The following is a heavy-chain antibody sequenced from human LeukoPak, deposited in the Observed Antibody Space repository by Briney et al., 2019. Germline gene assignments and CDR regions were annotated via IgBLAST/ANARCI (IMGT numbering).Heavy chain of an antibody. J-gene: IGHJ5*01. V-gene: IGHV6-1*01. CDR2: TYYRSTWYN. CDR1: GDSVSSNSAA. Sequence: SQTLSLTCAISGDSVSSNSAAWNWIRQSPSRGLEWPGRTYYRSTWYNDYAISVKSRITINPDTSKNQLSLQLNSVTPEDTAVYYCARAYRTGDRALDWFDSWGQGTLVTVSS. D-gene: IGHD1-1*01. CDR3: ARAYRTGDRALDWFDS.